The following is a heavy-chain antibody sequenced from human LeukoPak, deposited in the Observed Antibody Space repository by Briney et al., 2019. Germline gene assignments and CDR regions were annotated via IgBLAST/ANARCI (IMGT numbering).Heavy chain of an antibody. D-gene: IGHD3-9*01. J-gene: IGHJ4*02. Sequence: GASVKVSCKASGYTFTSYYMHWVRQAPGQGLEWMGIINPSGGSTSYAQKFQGRVTMTRDMSTSTVYMELSSLRSEDTAVYYCARDPEAYYDILTGYPDYWGQGTLVTVSP. CDR1: GYTFTSYY. V-gene: IGHV1-46*01. CDR3: ARDPEAYYDILTGYPDY. CDR2: INPSGGST.